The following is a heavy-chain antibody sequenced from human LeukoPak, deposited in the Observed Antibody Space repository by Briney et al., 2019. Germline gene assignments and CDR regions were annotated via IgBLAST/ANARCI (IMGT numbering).Heavy chain of an antibody. CDR3: ASNLRYCSSTSCLLYYYYMDV. J-gene: IGHJ6*03. Sequence: SETLSLTCTVSGGSISSGDYYWSWIRQPPGKGLEWIGYIYYSGSTYYNPSLKSRVTISVDTSKNQFSLKLSSVTAADTAVYYCASNLRYCSSTSCLLYYYYMDVWGKGTTVTVFS. D-gene: IGHD2-2*01. V-gene: IGHV4-30-4*08. CDR2: IYYSGST. CDR1: GGSISSGDYY.